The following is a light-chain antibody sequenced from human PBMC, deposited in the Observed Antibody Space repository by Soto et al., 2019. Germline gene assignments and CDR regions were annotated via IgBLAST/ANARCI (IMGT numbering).Light chain of an antibody. CDR2: GAS. V-gene: IGKV3-20*01. J-gene: IGKJ1*01. CDR1: QSLSTNY. CDR3: QQSGDSPPT. Sequence: EIVLTQSPGTLSLSPGERATLSCRASQSLSTNYLAWYQRKPGQAPRLLIYGASSRATDIPRRFSGSGSGTDFTLPITRLEPEDFAVYYCQQSGDSPPTFGQGTKVEIK.